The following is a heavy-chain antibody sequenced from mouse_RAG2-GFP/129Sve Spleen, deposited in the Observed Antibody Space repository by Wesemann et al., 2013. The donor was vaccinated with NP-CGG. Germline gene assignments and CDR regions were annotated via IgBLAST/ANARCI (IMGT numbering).Heavy chain of an antibody. V-gene: IGHV4-1*02. D-gene: IGHD2-10*02. CDR1: FSRYW. J-gene: IGHJ2*01. Sequence: FSRYWMSWVRQAPGKGLEWIGEINPDSSTINYTPSLKDKFIISRDNAKNTLYLQMSKVRSEDTALYYCARPYGNYFDYWGPRGTTLTVSS. CDR2: INPDSSTI. CDR3: ARPYGNYFDY.